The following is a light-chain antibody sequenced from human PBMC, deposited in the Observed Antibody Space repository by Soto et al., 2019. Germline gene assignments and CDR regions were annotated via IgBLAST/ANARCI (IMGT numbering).Light chain of an antibody. V-gene: IGKV3-20*01. J-gene: IGKJ1*01. CDR2: GTS. CDR1: QSVMSRF. Sequence: EIVLTQSPGTLSLSPGERATLSCRASQSVMSRFLAWYQQKSGQAPRLLIYGTSIRAAGIPDRFSGSGSGTDFTLTSSRLEPEDFAVYYCLQYDSSRTFGQGTKVEMK. CDR3: LQYDSSRT.